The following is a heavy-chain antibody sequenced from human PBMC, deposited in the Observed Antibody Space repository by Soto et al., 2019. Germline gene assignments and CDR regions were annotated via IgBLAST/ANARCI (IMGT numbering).Heavy chain of an antibody. V-gene: IGHV4-59*01. J-gene: IGHJ4*02. D-gene: IGHD3-3*01. CDR3: ARXKRYYDFWSGSKSLFDY. CDR2: IYYSGST. Sequence: SETLSLTCTVSGGSISSYYWSWIRQPPGKGLEWIGYIYYSGSTNYNPSLKSRVTISVDTSKNQFSLKLSSVTAADTAVYYCARXKRYYDFWSGSKSLFDYWGQGTLVTVSS. CDR1: GGSISSYY.